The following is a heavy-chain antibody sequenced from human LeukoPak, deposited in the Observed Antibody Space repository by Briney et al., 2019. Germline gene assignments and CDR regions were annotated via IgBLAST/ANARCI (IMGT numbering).Heavy chain of an antibody. Sequence: ASVKVSCKASGYTFTGYYMHWVRQAPGQGLEWMGWINPNSGGTNYAQKFQGRVTMTRDTSISTAYMELSRPRSDDTAVYYCARSPSWSDAFDIWGQGTMVTVSS. V-gene: IGHV1-2*02. D-gene: IGHD6-13*01. CDR1: GYTFTGYY. J-gene: IGHJ3*02. CDR2: INPNSGGT. CDR3: ARSPSWSDAFDI.